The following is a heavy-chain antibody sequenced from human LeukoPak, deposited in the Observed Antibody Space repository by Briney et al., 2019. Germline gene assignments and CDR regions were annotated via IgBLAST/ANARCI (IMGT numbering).Heavy chain of an antibody. CDR3: ARAGGTGPGNRHFQH. D-gene: IGHD2-8*02. J-gene: IGHJ1*01. CDR1: GYTFTSYD. CDR2: MNPNSGNT. Sequence: ASVKVSCKASGYTFTSYDINWVRQATGQGLERMGWMNPNSGNTGYSQKFQGRVTMTRYTSITTAYMELSSLRSDDTAVYYCARAGGTGPGNRHFQHWGQGTLVTVSS. V-gene: IGHV1-8*01.